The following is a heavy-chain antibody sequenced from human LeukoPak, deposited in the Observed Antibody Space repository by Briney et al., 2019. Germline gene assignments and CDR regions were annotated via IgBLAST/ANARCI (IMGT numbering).Heavy chain of an antibody. Sequence: GGSLRLSCAASGFTFDDYGMSWVRQAPGKGLEWVSGINWNGGSIGYADSVKGRFTISRDNAKNSLYLQMNSLRAEDTALYYCARVAYCGGDCYTDYYYYYMDVWGKGTTVTVSS. V-gene: IGHV3-20*04. CDR3: ARVAYCGGDCYTDYYYYYMDV. CDR2: INWNGGSI. D-gene: IGHD2-21*02. CDR1: GFTFDDYG. J-gene: IGHJ6*03.